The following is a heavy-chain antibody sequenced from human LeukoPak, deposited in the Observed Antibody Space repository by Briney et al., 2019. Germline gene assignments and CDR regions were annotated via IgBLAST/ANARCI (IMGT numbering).Heavy chain of an antibody. CDR1: GGSISSGSYY. J-gene: IGHJ6*03. V-gene: IGHV4-61*02. D-gene: IGHD2-2*01. Sequence: SQTLSLTCTVSGGSISSGSYYWSWIRQPAGKGLEWIGRIYTSGSTNYNPSLKGRVTISVDTSKNQFSLKLSSVTAADTAVYYCARVPDPRGYCSSTSCYYYYYMDVWGKGTTVTVSS. CDR2: IYTSGST. CDR3: ARVPDPRGYCSSTSCYYYYYMDV.